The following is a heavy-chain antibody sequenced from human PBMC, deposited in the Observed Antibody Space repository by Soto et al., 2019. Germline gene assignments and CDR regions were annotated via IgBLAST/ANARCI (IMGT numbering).Heavy chain of an antibody. CDR2: INPSGGST. V-gene: IGHV1-46*03. J-gene: IGHJ6*02. Sequence: ASVKVSCKASGYTFTSYYMHWVRQAPGQGLEWMGIINPSGGSTSYAQKFQGRVTMTRDTSTSTVYMELSSPRSEDTAVYYCARDPPRVGNYYYGMDVWGQGTTVTVSS. D-gene: IGHD7-27*01. CDR1: GYTFTSYY. CDR3: ARDPPRVGNYYYGMDV.